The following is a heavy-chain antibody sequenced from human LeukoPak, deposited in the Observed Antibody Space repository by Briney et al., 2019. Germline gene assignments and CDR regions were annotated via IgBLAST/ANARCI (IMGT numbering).Heavy chain of an antibody. CDR1: GYTFTGHD. D-gene: IGHD4-17*01. CDR3: ASALYGDYLDY. CDR2: SNVNSVGT. Sequence: SVKVSCTASGYTFTGHDIHWVRHAPGQGLGWMGWSNVNSVGTNSAQKFQDSVTITRATSISTASMELSRLRSDDAAVYYCASALYGDYLDYWRQGTVVTVSS. V-gene: IGHV1-2*02. J-gene: IGHJ4*02.